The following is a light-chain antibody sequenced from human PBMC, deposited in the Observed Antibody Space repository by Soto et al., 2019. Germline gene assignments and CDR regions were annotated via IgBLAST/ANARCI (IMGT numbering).Light chain of an antibody. Sequence: EIVLTQSPGTLSLSPGERATLSCRASQSLSSSQLAWYQQKPGQAPRLLIHDSSSRATGISDRFTGSGSGKDLTLTITTLEPEDFAVYYCQQYGSSPRTFGLGTKVEI. CDR2: DSS. J-gene: IGKJ1*01. CDR3: QQYGSSPRT. CDR1: QSLSSSQ. V-gene: IGKV3-20*01.